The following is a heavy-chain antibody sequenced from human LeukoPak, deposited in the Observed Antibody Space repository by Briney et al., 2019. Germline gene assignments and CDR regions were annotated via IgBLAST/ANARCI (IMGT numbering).Heavy chain of an antibody. V-gene: IGHV1-69*13. Sequence: ASVRVSCKASGGTFSSYAISWVRQAPGQGLEWMGGIIPIFGTANYAQKFQGRVTITADESTSTAYMELSSLRSEDTAVYYCASHTAQYCSSTSCPGEYNWFDPWGQGTLVTVSS. CDR2: IIPIFGTA. J-gene: IGHJ5*02. D-gene: IGHD2-2*01. CDR3: ASHTAQYCSSTSCPGEYNWFDP. CDR1: GGTFSSYA.